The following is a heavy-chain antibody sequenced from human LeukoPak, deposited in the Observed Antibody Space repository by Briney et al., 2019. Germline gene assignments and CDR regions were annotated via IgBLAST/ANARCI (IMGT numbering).Heavy chain of an antibody. CDR3: AKGPYDSSGYYYAFDY. Sequence: PGGSLRLSCAASGFTFSSYAMSWVRQAPGKGLERVSAISGSGGSTYYADSVKGRFTISRDNSKNTLYLQMNSLRAEGTAVYYCAKGPYDSSGYYYAFDYWGQGTLVTVSS. D-gene: IGHD3-22*01. CDR2: ISGSGGST. V-gene: IGHV3-23*01. CDR1: GFTFSSYA. J-gene: IGHJ4*02.